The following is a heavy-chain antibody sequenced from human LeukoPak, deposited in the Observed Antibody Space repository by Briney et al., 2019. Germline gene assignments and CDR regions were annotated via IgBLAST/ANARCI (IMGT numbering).Heavy chain of an antibody. CDR3: ARGHNIVVVPAAMRPYYYYGMDV. J-gene: IGHJ6*02. Sequence: SETLSLTCTVSGGSISSTSYYWGWIRQPPGKGLEWIGSIYYSGGTYYNPSHKSRVTISVDTSKNQFSLNLSSVTAADTAVYYCARGHNIVVVPAAMRPYYYYGMDVWGQGTTVTVSS. CDR2: IYYSGGT. V-gene: IGHV4-39*01. CDR1: GGSISSTSYY. D-gene: IGHD2-2*01.